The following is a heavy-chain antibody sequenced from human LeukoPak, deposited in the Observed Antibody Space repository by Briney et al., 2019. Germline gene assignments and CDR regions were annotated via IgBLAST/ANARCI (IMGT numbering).Heavy chain of an antibody. J-gene: IGHJ4*02. CDR1: GFTFSNYA. V-gene: IGHV3-64*01. Sequence: GGSLRLSCAASGFTFSNYALHWVRQAPGKGLEYVSAISSNGDATFYANSVKGRFTISRDNSKNTLYLQMGSLRAEDMAVYYCVRIGNYREFDYWGQGTLVTVSS. CDR3: VRIGNYREFDY. D-gene: IGHD1-7*01. CDR2: ISSNGDAT.